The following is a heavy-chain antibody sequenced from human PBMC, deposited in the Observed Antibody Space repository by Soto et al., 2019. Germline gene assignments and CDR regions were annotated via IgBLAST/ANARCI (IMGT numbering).Heavy chain of an antibody. V-gene: IGHV1-69*01. CDR2: IIPIFGAT. Sequence: QVPLVQSGAEMKPPGSSVRVSCKASGGTFGKSVISWVRLAPGQGLEWMGGIIPIFGATHYAQKFQGRVTITADEFTTTAYMGLSSLQSEDTAVYYCARGQFYDFWSGYYLDYWGQGTLVTVSS. CDR3: ARGQFYDFWSGYYLDY. CDR1: GGTFGKSV. D-gene: IGHD3-3*01. J-gene: IGHJ4*02.